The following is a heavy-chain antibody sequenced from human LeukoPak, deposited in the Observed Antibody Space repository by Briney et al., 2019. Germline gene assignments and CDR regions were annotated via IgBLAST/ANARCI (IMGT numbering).Heavy chain of an antibody. V-gene: IGHV4-39*01. CDR2: IFYSGST. CDR1: GGSISSRSCY. D-gene: IGHD3-10*02. Sequence: PSETLSLTCTVSGGSISSRSCYWGWLRQPPGKGLEWIASIFYSGSTYHNPSLKSRVTISVDTSKSQFSLKLSSVTAADTAVYFCARHPLKAYVSDWFDPWGQGTLVTVSS. J-gene: IGHJ5*02. CDR3: ARHPLKAYVSDWFDP.